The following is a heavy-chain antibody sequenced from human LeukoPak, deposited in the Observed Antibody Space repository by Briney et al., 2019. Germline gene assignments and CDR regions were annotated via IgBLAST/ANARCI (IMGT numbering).Heavy chain of an antibody. CDR2: ISSNVNKM. D-gene: IGHD2/OR15-2a*01. CDR3: TRELLSLHQGLDS. CDR1: GFTFSSHT. V-gene: IGHV3-21*01. Sequence: GGSLRLSCAASGFTFSSHTMNWVRQAPGKGLEWVSCISSNVNKMYYAESVRGRFTVSRDNAGNSLSLQMDSLRAEDTAVYYCTRELLSLHQGLDSWGQGTLVTVSS. J-gene: IGHJ5*01.